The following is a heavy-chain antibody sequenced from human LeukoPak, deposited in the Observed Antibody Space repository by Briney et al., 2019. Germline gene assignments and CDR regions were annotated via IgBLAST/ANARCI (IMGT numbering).Heavy chain of an antibody. CDR2: INGSDGST. CDR3: AKVRGMATILIFDY. D-gene: IGHD5-24*01. Sequence: GGSLRLSCAASGFTFSSYAMSWVRQAPGKGLEWVSGINGSDGSTNYADSVKGRFTISRDNSKNTLYLQMNSLRAEDTAVYYCAKVRGMATILIFDYWGQGTLVTVSS. CDR1: GFTFSSYA. J-gene: IGHJ4*02. V-gene: IGHV3-23*01.